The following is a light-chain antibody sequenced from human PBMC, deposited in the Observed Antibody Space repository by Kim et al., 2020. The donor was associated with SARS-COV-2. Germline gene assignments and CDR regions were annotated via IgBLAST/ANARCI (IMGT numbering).Light chain of an antibody. CDR2: DVS. Sequence: PGQSVTISCTGTSSDVGGYNYVSWYQQRPGKAPKLMIYDVSKRPSGVPDRFSGSKSGNTASLTISGLQAEDEADYYCCSYAGSYTVFGGGTQLTVL. J-gene: IGLJ3*02. CDR1: SSDVGGYNY. CDR3: CSYAGSYTV. V-gene: IGLV2-11*01.